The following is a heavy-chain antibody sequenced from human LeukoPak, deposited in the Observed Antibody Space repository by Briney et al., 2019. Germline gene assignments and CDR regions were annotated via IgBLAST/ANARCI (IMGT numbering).Heavy chain of an antibody. D-gene: IGHD6-19*01. J-gene: IGHJ4*02. V-gene: IGHV3-33*01. CDR2: IWYDGSNK. CDR1: GFTFSSYG. Sequence: GGSLRLSCAASGFTFSSYGMHWVRQAPGKGLEWVAVIWYDGSNKYYADYVKGRFTISRDNSKNTLYLQMNSLRAEDTAVYYCARDIGIAVAGSDYWGQGTLVTVSS. CDR3: ARDIGIAVAGSDY.